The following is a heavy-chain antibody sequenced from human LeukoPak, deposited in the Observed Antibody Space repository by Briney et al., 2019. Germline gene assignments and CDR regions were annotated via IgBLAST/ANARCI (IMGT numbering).Heavy chain of an antibody. J-gene: IGHJ5*02. CDR2: MNPNSGNT. V-gene: IGHV1-8*01. CDR3: ARTRTIAARPGWFDP. D-gene: IGHD6-6*01. CDR1: GYTFTSYD. Sequence: ASVKVSCKASGYTFTSYDINWVRQATGQGLEWMGWMNPNSGNTGYAQKFQGRVTMTRNTSISTAYMELRSLRSEDTAVYYCARTRTIAARPGWFDPWGQGTLVTVSS.